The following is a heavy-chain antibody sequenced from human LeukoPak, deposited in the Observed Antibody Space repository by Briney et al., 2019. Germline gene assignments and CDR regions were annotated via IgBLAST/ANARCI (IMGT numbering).Heavy chain of an antibody. CDR2: IRYDGSNK. CDR1: GFTFSSHG. CDR3: ARDAERIRATDGFDI. J-gene: IGHJ3*02. Sequence: GGSLRLSCAASGFTFSSHGMHWVRQAPGKGLEWVAFIRYDGSNKYYADSVKGRFTISRDNSKNTLYLQMNSLRVEDTAVYYCARDAERIRATDGFDIWGQGTMVTVSS. D-gene: IGHD3-10*01. V-gene: IGHV3-30*02.